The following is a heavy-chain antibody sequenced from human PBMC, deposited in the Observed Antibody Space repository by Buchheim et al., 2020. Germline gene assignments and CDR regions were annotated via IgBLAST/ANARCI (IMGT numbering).Heavy chain of an antibody. CDR2: LSGRGSSA. D-gene: IGHD3-16*01. J-gene: IGHJ6*02. CDR1: EFTFSVYA. CDR3: ARGCPTAVHYYALDV. Sequence: EVQLLESGGGLVQPGGSLRLSCAASEFTFSVYAMSWVRQAPGKGLEWVSTLSGRGSSAYYADSVKGRFVISRDNSKNTLYLQIDNLTADDTAVYYCARGCPTAVHYYALDVWGQGTT. V-gene: IGHV3-23*01.